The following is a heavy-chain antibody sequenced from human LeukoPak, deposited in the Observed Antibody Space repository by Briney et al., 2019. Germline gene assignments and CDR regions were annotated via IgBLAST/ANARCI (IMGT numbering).Heavy chain of an antibody. CDR3: ARENSFLRGYYYDRSGFDY. Sequence: SETLSLTCTVSGGSISSYYWSWIRQPPGKGLEWIGYNYYSGSTNYNPSLKSRVTISVDTSKNQFSLKLSSVTAADTAVYYCARENSFLRGYYYDRSGFDYRGQGTLVTVSS. CDR1: GGSISSYY. J-gene: IGHJ4*02. CDR2: NYYSGST. D-gene: IGHD3-22*01. V-gene: IGHV4-59*01.